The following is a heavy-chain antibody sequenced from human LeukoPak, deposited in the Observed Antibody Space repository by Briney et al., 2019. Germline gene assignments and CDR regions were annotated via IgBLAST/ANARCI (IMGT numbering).Heavy chain of an antibody. CDR2: TSGYNGHT. D-gene: IGHD3-10*01. CDR1: GYTFDTYG. Sequence: GASVKVSCKASGYTFDTYGISWVRQAPGQGLEWMGWTSGYNGHTKYAQKFHDRVTLTTDTSTSTAYMEMRSLRSDDTAVYYCAGIQSAGTSDAFDIWGQGTMLTVS. CDR3: AGIQSAGTSDAFDI. J-gene: IGHJ3*02. V-gene: IGHV1-18*01.